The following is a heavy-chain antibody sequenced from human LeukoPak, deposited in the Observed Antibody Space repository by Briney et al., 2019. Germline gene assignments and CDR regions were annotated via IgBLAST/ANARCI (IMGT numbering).Heavy chain of an antibody. CDR2: IIPILGIA. CDR1: GGTFSSYA. J-gene: IGHJ4*02. D-gene: IGHD1-26*01. CDR3: ARDDGALPYY. Sequence: SVKVSCKASGGTFSSYAISWVRQAPGQGLEWMGRIIPILGIANYAQKFQGRITITADKSTSTAYMELSSLRSEDTVVYYCARDDGALPYYWGQGTLVTVSS. V-gene: IGHV1-69*04.